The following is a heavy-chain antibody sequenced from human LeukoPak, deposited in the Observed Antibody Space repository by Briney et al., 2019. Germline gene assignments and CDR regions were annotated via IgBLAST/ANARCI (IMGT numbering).Heavy chain of an antibody. CDR1: GGTFSSYA. D-gene: IGHD6-13*01. J-gene: IGHJ3*02. CDR3: ARDDEGIAAGDDAFDI. CDR2: IIPIFGTT. Sequence: GASVTVSYKASGGTFSSYAISWVRQAPGQGLEWMGGIIPIFGTTNYAQKFQGRVTITADESTSTAYMELSSLRSEDTAVYYCARDDEGIAAGDDAFDIWGQGTMVTVSS. V-gene: IGHV1-69*13.